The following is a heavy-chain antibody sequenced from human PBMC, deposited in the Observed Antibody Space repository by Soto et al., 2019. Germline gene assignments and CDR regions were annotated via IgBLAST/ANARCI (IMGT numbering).Heavy chain of an antibody. J-gene: IGHJ5*02. CDR1: GGSFSGYY. Sequence: SETLSLTCAFYGGSFSGYYWSWILQPPGKGLEWIGEINHSGSTNYNPSLKSRVTISVDTSKNQFSLKLSSVTAADTAVYYCARGNRISRSSGANWFDPWGEGTLITLSS. CDR3: ARGNRISRSSGANWFDP. CDR2: INHSGST. D-gene: IGHD6-6*01. V-gene: IGHV4-34*01.